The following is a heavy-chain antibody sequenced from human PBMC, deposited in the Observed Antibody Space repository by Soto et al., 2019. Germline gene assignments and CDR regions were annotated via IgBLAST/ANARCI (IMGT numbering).Heavy chain of an antibody. CDR3: ARHLGGNHYYYGMDV. CDR1: GGTFSSYA. CDR2: IIPIFGTA. D-gene: IGHD3-16*01. Sequence: QVQLVQSGAEVKKPGSSVKVSCKASGGTFSSYAISWVRQAPGQGLEWMGGIIPIFGTADYAQKFQGRVTXTXAXFXXTAYMELGSLRSEDTAVYYCARHLGGNHYYYGMDVWGQGTTVTVSS. V-gene: IGHV1-69*05. J-gene: IGHJ6*02.